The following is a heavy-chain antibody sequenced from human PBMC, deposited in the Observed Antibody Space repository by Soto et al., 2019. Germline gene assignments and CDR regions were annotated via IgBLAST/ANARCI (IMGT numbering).Heavy chain of an antibody. Sequence: EVQLVQSGAEVKKPGESLKISCKGSGYSFTSYWIGWVRQMPGKGLEWMGIIYPGDSDTRYSPSFQGQVTISADKSISTAYLQWSRLKASETAMYYYARHSQRGGGRDGYNPPGYHWGQGTLVTVSS. CDR3: ARHSQRGGGRDGYNPPGYH. V-gene: IGHV5-51*01. J-gene: IGHJ5*02. CDR1: GYSFTSYW. D-gene: IGHD5-12*01. CDR2: IYPGDSDT.